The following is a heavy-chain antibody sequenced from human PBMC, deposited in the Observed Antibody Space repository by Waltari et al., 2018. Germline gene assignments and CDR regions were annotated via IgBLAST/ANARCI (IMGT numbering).Heavy chain of an antibody. V-gene: IGHV4-34*01. Sequence: QVQLQQWGAGLLKPSETLSLTCAVYGGSFSGYYWSWIRQPPGKGLEWIGEINHSGSTNYNPSLKSRVTISVDTSKKQFSLKLSSVTAADTAVYHCAKSLVHTAMAIHFWGQGTLVTVSS. J-gene: IGHJ4*02. CDR3: AKSLVHTAMAIHF. CDR1: GGSFSGYY. CDR2: INHSGST. D-gene: IGHD5-18*01.